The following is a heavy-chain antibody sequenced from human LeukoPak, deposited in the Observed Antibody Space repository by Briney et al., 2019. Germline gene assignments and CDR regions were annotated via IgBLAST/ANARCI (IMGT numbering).Heavy chain of an antibody. CDR2: IYYSGST. V-gene: IGHV4-39*01. J-gene: IGHJ6*02. Sequence: SETLSLTCTVSGGSLSSSSYYWGWIRQPPGTGLEWIGSIYYSGSTYYNPSLKSRVTISVDTSKNQFSLKLSSVTAADTAVYYCARRLDYYGSGSYFPSYYYYYGMDVWGQGTTVTVSS. CDR3: ARRLDYYGSGSYFPSYYYYYGMDV. D-gene: IGHD3-10*01. CDR1: GGSLSSSSYY.